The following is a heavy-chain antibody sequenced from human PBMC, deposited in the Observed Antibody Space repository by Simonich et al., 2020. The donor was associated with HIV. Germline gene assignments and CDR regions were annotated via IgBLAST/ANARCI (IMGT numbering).Heavy chain of an antibody. J-gene: IGHJ4*02. D-gene: IGHD1-7*01. CDR2: IYYTGST. Sequence: QLQLQESGPGLVKPSETLSLTCTVSGGSISSNNYYWGWIRQPPGKGLEWIGRIYYTGSTKYKPSLKRRVTISVDTSKNQFSLKLSSVTAADTAVYYCARGGTGINFDYWGQGTLVTVSS. V-gene: IGHV4-39*01. CDR1: GGSISSNNYY. CDR3: ARGGTGINFDY.